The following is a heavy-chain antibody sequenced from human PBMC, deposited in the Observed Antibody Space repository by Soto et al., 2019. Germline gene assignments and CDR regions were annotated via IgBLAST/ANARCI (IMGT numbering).Heavy chain of an antibody. Sequence: SDTLSLTCAVSGYSISSGYYWGWIRQPPGKGLEWIGSIYPSGSTYYNPSLKSRVTISVDTSKNQFSLKLSSVTAADTAVYYCARDSPLYYDFWSGYYNGHYYYGMDIWGQGTTVTVS. D-gene: IGHD3-3*01. V-gene: IGHV4-38-2*02. CDR3: ARDSPLYYDFWSGYYNGHYYYGMDI. J-gene: IGHJ6*02. CDR2: IYPSGST. CDR1: GYSISSGYY.